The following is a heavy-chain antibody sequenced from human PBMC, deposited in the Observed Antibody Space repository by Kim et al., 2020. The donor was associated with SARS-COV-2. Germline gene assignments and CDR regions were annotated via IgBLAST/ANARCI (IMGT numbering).Heavy chain of an antibody. CDR3: AREGREWELPPYYFDY. J-gene: IGHJ4*02. Sequence: GGSLRLSCAASGFTFSTYSMNWVRQAPGKGLEWVSSMSSSSSYIYYADSVKGRFTIARDNSKNSLYLQMNSLRAEDTAVYYCAREGREWELPPYYFDYWGQGTLVTVSS. D-gene: IGHD1-26*01. V-gene: IGHV3-21*01. CDR2: MSSSSSYI. CDR1: GFTFSTYS.